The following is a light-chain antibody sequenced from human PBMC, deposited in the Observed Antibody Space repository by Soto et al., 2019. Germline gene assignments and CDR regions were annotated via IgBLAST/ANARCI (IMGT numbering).Light chain of an antibody. V-gene: IGKV3-20*01. CDR3: QQYGSSPPIT. J-gene: IGKJ5*01. CDR2: GAS. CDR1: QSVSNNY. Sequence: EIVLTQSPGTLSLSLGERATLSCRASQSVSNNYLAWYQHKPGQAPRLLIYGASSRATGIPDRFSGSGSGTDFTLTISRLEPEDFAVYYCQQYGSSPPITFGQGTRLEIK.